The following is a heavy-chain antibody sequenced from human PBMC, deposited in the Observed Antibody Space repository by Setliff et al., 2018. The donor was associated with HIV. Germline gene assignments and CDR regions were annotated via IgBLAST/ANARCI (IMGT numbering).Heavy chain of an antibody. D-gene: IGHD3-10*01. CDR3: VRVHWFDP. V-gene: IGHV4-39*01. CDR1: GGSINSTSYY. Sequence: SETLSLTCTVSGGSINSTSYYWGWIRQPPGNGLEWIGSIYHTGSTYYKPSLKSRVTISVDTSKNQFSLRLSSVAAGDTAVYYCVRVHWFDPWGQGTLVTVSS. CDR2: IYHTGST. J-gene: IGHJ5*02.